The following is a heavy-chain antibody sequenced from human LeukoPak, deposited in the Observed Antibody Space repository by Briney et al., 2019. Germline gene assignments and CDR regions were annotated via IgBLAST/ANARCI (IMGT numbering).Heavy chain of an antibody. CDR2: INPNSGGT. J-gene: IGHJ6*02. D-gene: IGHD4-11*01. CDR3: ARTYSNYYHYGMDV. Sequence: ASVKVSCKASGYTFTGYYMHWVRQAPGQGLEWMGWINPNSGGTNYAQKFQGWVTMTRDTSISTAYMELSRLRSDDTAVYYCARTYSNYYHYGMDVWGQGTTVIVSS. CDR1: GYTFTGYY. V-gene: IGHV1-2*04.